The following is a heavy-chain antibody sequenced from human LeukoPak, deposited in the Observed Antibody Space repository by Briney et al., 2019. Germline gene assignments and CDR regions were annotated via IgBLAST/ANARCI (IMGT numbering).Heavy chain of an antibody. V-gene: IGHV1-69*05. D-gene: IGHD2-8*01. CDR3: ARETHCTNGVCYPLFDY. Sequence: SVKVSCKASGYTFTSYDINWVRQAPGRGLEWMGRIIPIFGTANYAQKFQGRVMITTDESTSTAYMELSSLRSEDTAVYYCARETHCTNGVCYPLFDYWGQGTLVTVSS. J-gene: IGHJ4*02. CDR2: IIPIFGTA. CDR1: GYTFTSYD.